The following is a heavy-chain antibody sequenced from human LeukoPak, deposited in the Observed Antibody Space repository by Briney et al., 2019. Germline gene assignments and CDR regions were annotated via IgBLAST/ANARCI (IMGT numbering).Heavy chain of an antibody. CDR2: ISSSSSYI. J-gene: IGHJ6*02. CDR1: GFTFSSYS. CDR3: ARGGCSGGSCQGYYYYGMDV. V-gene: IGHV3-21*01. D-gene: IGHD2-15*01. Sequence: GGSLRLSCAASGFTFSSYSMNWVRQAPGKGLEWVSSISSSSSYIYYADSVKGRFTISRDNAKNSLYLRMNSLRAEDTAVYYCARGGCSGGSCQGYYYYGMDVWGQGTTVTVSS.